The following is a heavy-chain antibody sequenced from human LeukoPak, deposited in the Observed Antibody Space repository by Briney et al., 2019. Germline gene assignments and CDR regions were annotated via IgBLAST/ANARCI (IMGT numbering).Heavy chain of an antibody. CDR3: AWDDRPGDV. CDR1: GFNFRDYS. J-gene: IGHJ6*02. V-gene: IGHV3-49*04. Sequence: GESLRLSCTASGFNFRDYSMSWVRQAPGKGLDWVGFIRSGGTRDYDTSVKGRFIISRDDSKSITYLQMNSLKSEDTAVYYCAWDDRPGDVWGQGTTVTVSS. CDR2: IRSGGTR. D-gene: IGHD1-26*01.